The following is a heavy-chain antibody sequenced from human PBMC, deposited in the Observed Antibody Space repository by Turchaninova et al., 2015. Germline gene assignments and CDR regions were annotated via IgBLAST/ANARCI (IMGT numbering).Heavy chain of an antibody. CDR3: ARAESADQSLAY. Sequence: QVQLVQSGAEVKTPGASVKVSCEASRYTFIHYFIHWVLQSPGQGLEWMGVYNLHTGGQDYAQKFRVRCHMARGKSLSTAHMGMISLKFDDTAVYYCARAESADQSLAYWGQGSLVTVTS. CDR1: RYTFIHYF. J-gene: IGHJ4*02. CDR2: YNLHTGGQ. V-gene: IGHV1-2*02.